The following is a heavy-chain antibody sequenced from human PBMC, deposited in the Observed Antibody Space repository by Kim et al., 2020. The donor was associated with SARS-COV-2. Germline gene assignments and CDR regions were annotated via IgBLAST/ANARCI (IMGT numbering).Heavy chain of an antibody. D-gene: IGHD6-19*01. J-gene: IGHJ4*02. CDR2: ISSSITTI. CDR1: GFTFSDYE. CDR3: ARDRGSGWTFDY. V-gene: IGHV3-48*03. Sequence: GGSLRLSCAASGFTFSDYEMNWVRQAPGKGLEWVAYISSSITTIYYADSVKGRFTVSRDNAENSLYLQLNSLRAEDTAIYYCARDRGSGWTFDYWGQGTLVTVSS.